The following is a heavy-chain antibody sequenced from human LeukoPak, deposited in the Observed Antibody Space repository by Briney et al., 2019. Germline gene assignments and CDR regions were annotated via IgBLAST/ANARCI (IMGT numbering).Heavy chain of an antibody. Sequence: GRSLRLSCAASGFTFSSYAMHWVRQAPGKGLEWVAVISYDGSNKYYADSVKGRFTISRDNSKNTLYLQMNSLRAEDTAVYYCARGVRAALAAAGGYMDVWGKGTTVTVSS. CDR3: ARGVRAALAAAGGYMDV. D-gene: IGHD6-13*01. CDR1: GFTFSSYA. J-gene: IGHJ6*03. CDR2: ISYDGSNK. V-gene: IGHV3-30-3*01.